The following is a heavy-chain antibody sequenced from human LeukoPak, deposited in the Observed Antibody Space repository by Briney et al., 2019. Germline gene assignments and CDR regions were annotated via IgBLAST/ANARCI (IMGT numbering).Heavy chain of an antibody. D-gene: IGHD2-2*01. CDR1: GFTFSSYA. J-gene: IGHJ5*02. V-gene: IGHV3-23*01. CDR3: HCSSIGYPFDP. CDR2: ISGSGGST. Sequence: GGSLRLSCAASGFTFSSYAMSWVRQAPGKGLEWVSAISGSGGSTYYADSVKGRFTISRDNSKNTLYLQMNSLRAEDTAVYYCHCSSIGYPFDPWGQGTLVTVSS.